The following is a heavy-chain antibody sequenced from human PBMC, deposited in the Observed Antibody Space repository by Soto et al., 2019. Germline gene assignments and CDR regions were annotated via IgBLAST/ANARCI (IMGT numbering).Heavy chain of an antibody. CDR3: AKDEAYVVGARYIDY. CDR2: ISGSGGST. V-gene: IGHV3-23*01. CDR1: GFTFSSYA. Sequence: PGGSLRLSCAASGFTFSSYAMSWVRQAPGKGLEWVSAISGSGGSTYYADSVKGRFTISRDNSKNTLYLQMNSLRAEDTAVYYCAKDEAYVVGARYIDYWGQGTLVTVSS. J-gene: IGHJ4*02. D-gene: IGHD1-26*01.